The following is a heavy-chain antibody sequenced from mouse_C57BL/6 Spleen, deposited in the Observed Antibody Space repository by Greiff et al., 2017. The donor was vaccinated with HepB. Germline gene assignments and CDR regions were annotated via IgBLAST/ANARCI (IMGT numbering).Heavy chain of an antibody. V-gene: IGHV5-6*02. CDR2: ISSGGSYT. J-gene: IGHJ1*03. D-gene: IGHD2-4*01. CDR1: GFTFSSYG. CDR3: ARHAGDYDYLYWYFDV. Sequence: DVKLVESGGDLVKPGGSLKLSCAASGFTFSSYGMSWVRQTPDKRLEWVATISSGGSYTYYPDSVKGRFTISRDNAKNTLYLQMSSLKSEDTAMYYCARHAGDYDYLYWYFDVWGTGTTVTVSS.